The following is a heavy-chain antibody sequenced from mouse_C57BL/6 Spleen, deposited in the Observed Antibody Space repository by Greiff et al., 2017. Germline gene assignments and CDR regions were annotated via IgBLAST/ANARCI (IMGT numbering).Heavy chain of an antibody. V-gene: IGHV1-66*01. J-gene: IGHJ4*01. CDR1: GYSFTSYY. CDR3: ARKGYAMDY. Sequence: QVQLQQSGPELVKPGASVKISCKASGYSFTSYYIHWVKQRPGQGLEWIGWIYPGSGNTKYNEKFKGKATLTAAPSSSTASLQLSRLTSEDSAVYYCARKGYAMDYWGQGTSVTVSS. CDR2: IYPGSGNT.